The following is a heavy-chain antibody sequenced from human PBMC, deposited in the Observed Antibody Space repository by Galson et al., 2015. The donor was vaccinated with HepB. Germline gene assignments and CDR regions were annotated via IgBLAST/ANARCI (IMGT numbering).Heavy chain of an antibody. J-gene: IGHJ4*02. CDR2: IYSGGYR. D-gene: IGHD2-2*01. V-gene: IGHV3-53*01. CDR3: ARATSGGYCSRTDCYYFDN. Sequence: SLRLSCAASGFSVSTNYMTWVRQAPGKGLEWVAIIYSGGYRSYADPVKGRFTISRDNSKNTVFLQMNSLRAEDTAVYYCARATSGGYCSRTDCYYFDNWGQGTLVTVSS. CDR1: GFSVSTNY.